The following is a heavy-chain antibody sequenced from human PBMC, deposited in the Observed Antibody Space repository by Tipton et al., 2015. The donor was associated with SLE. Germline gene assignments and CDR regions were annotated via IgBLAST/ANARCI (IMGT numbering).Heavy chain of an antibody. J-gene: IGHJ2*01. CDR3: ARDRGYFDL. Sequence: TLSLTCAVYGGSFNGYYWSWIRQPPGKGLEWIGEINHSGITNYNPSLKSRVTISVDTSKNQFSLKLSSVTAADTAVYYCARDRGYFDLWGRGTLVTVSS. CDR1: GGSFNGYY. V-gene: IGHV4-34*01. CDR2: INHSGIT.